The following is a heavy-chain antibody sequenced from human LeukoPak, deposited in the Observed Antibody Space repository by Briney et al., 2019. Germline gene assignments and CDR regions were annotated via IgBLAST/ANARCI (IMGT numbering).Heavy chain of an antibody. CDR3: ARQGGWGGALSFFDS. CDR2: MLYRGST. CDR1: GVSISTTSYY. J-gene: IGHJ4*02. Sequence: PSETLSLTCTVSGVSISTTSYYWGWIRQTPGKGLEWIGSMLYRGSTYYSPSLRSRVIISVDASKNQFFLTLSAVTAADTAVYYCARQGGWGGALSFFDSWGQGTLVTASS. D-gene: IGHD3-16*01. V-gene: IGHV4-39*01.